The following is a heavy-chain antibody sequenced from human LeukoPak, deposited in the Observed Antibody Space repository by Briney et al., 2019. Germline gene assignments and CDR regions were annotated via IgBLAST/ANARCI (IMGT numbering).Heavy chain of an antibody. Sequence: GGSLRLSCAASGFTFSSYEMNWVRQAPGKGLEWVSYISSSGSTIYYADSVKGRFTISRDNAKNSLYLQMNSLRAEDTAVYYCARDKGDVSSWYNPYYYYYYMDVWGKGTTVTISS. V-gene: IGHV3-48*03. CDR3: ARDKGDVSSWYNPYYYYYYMDV. CDR2: ISSSGSTI. D-gene: IGHD6-13*01. CDR1: GFTFSSYE. J-gene: IGHJ6*03.